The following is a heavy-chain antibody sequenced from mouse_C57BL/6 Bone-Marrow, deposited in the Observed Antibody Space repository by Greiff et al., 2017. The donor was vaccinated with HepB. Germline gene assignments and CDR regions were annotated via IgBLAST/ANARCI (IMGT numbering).Heavy chain of an antibody. J-gene: IGHJ1*03. CDR2: IDPSDSYT. D-gene: IGHD1-1*01. V-gene: IGHV1-69*01. Sequence: VQLQQPGAELVMPGASVKLSCKASGYTFTSYWMHWVKQRPGQGLEWIGEIDPSDSYTNYNQKFKGKSTLTVDKSSSTAYMQLSSLTSEDSAVYYCARSLITTVVPWYFDVWGTGTTVTVSS. CDR1: GYTFTSYW. CDR3: ARSLITTVVPWYFDV.